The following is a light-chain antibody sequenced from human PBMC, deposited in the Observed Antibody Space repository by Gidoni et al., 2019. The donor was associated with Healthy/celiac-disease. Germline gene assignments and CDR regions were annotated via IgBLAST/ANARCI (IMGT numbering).Light chain of an antibody. V-gene: IGKV3-15*01. CDR3: QQYNNWPPLT. CDR1: QSVSSN. J-gene: IGKJ4*01. Sequence: EIVMPQSPATLSVSTGERATLSCRASQSVSSNFAWYQQKPGQAPRLLIYGASTRATGIPARFSGSGSGTEFTLTISSLQSEDFAVYYCQQYNNWPPLTFGGGTKVEIK. CDR2: GAS.